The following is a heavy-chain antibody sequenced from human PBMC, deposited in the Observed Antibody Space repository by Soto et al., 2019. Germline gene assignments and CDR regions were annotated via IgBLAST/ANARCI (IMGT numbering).Heavy chain of an antibody. V-gene: IGHV3-74*01. CDR3: SKGGGFSGNYL. J-gene: IGHJ4*02. CDR1: GFSFSDYW. Sequence: EVQLVESGGGLVQPGGSLRLSCAASGFSFSDYWMHWVHQAPGKGLVWVSCIDTDGSTTTYADSVKGRFTISRDNVKDKVELQNGRPKGGEQAFLYWSKGGGFSGNYLGGQGTLVTVSS. CDR2: IDTDGSTT. D-gene: IGHD1-26*01.